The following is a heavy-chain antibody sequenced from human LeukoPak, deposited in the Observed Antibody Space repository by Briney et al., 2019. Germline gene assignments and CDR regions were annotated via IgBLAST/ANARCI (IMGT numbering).Heavy chain of an antibody. D-gene: IGHD5-12*01. CDR2: ISYDGSNK. CDR1: GFTFSSYG. Sequence: GGSLRLSCAASGFTFSSYGMHWVRQAPGKGLEWVAVISYDGSNKYYAGSVKGRFTISRDNSKNTLYLQMNSLRAEDTAVYYCAKVFRVATITLCDYWGQGTLVTVSS. CDR3: AKVFRVATITLCDY. J-gene: IGHJ4*02. V-gene: IGHV3-30*18.